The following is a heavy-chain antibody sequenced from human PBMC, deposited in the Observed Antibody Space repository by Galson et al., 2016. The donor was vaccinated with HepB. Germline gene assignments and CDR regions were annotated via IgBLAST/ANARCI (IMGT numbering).Heavy chain of an antibody. CDR2: MSSSSTHI. Sequence: SLRLSCAASGFTFSSYSMNWVRQAPGKGLEWVSSMSSSSTHIYYADSVKGRFTISRDNAKNSLYLQMNSLRAEDTAVYYCARAFSRESGFDYWGQGTLVTVSS. D-gene: IGHD3-10*01. J-gene: IGHJ4*02. V-gene: IGHV3-21*01. CDR1: GFTFSSYS. CDR3: ARAFSRESGFDY.